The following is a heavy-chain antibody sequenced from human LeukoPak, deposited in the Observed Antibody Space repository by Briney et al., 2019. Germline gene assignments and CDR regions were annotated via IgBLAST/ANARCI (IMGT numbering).Heavy chain of an antibody. J-gene: IGHJ4*02. CDR2: MSGSGGST. D-gene: IGHD6-19*01. CDR1: GFTFSSYA. Sequence: PGGSLRLSCAASGFTFSSYAMSWVGQAPGKGLEWVSSMSGSGGSTYYADSVKGRFTISRDNSKNTLYLQMNSLRAEDTAVYYCAKDRKQWLLKYYFDYWGQGTLVTVSS. V-gene: IGHV3-23*01. CDR3: AKDRKQWLLKYYFDY.